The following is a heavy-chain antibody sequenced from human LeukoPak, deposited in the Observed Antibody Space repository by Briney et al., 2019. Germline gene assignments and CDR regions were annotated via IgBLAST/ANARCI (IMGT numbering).Heavy chain of an antibody. CDR3: AREGAHIQAIDY. Sequence: ASVKVSCKASGGTFSSYAISWVRQAPGQGLEWMGGIIPIFGTANYAQKFQGRVTITADESTSTAYIELSSLRSEDTAVYYCAREGAHIQAIDYWGQATLVTVSS. J-gene: IGHJ4*02. D-gene: IGHD2-21*01. CDR1: GGTFSSYA. CDR2: IIPIFGTA. V-gene: IGHV1-69*13.